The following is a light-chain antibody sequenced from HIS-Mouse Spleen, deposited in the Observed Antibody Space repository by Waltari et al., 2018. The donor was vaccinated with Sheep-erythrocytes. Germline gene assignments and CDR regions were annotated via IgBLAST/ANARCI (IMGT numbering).Light chain of an antibody. J-gene: IGLJ3*02. CDR2: EGS. V-gene: IGLV2-23*01. CDR1: SSDVWSYNL. CDR3: CSYAGSSTPWV. Sequence: QSALTQPASVSGSPGQSITISCTGTSSDVWSYNLVSWYQQHPGKAPKLMIYEGSKRHSGVSNRFSGSKSGNTASLTISGLQAEDEADYYCCSYAGSSTPWVFGGGTKLTVL.